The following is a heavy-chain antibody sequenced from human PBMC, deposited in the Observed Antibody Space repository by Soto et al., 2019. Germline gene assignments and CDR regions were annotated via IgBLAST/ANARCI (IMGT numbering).Heavy chain of an antibody. CDR2: LSSSCSTI. Sequence: GGSLRLSCAASGFTFSSYTMNWVRQAPGKGLEWVSYLSSSCSTIYYADSVKGRFTISRDNAKNSLYLQMNSLRDEDTAVYYCARGMVYAMGFDYWGQGTLVTVSS. CDR1: GFTFSSYT. J-gene: IGHJ4*02. D-gene: IGHD2-8*01. CDR3: ARGMVYAMGFDY. V-gene: IGHV3-48*02.